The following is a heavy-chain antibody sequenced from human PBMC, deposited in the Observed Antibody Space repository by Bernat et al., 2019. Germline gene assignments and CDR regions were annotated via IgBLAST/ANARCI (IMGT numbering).Heavy chain of an antibody. CDR3: ASAVNDRRQLVRPAHYYFDY. CDR1: GGSISSSSYY. V-gene: IGHV4-39*01. CDR2: IYYSGST. Sequence: QLQLQESGPGLVKPSETLSLTCTVSGGSISSSSYYWGWIRQPPGKGLEWIGSIYYSGSTYYNPSLKSRVTISVDTSKNQFSLKLSSVTAADTAVYYCASAVNDRRQLVRPAHYYFDYWGQGTLVTVSS. J-gene: IGHJ4*02. D-gene: IGHD6-6*01.